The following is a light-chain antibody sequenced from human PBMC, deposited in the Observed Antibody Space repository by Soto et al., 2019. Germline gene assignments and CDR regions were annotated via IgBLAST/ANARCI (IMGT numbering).Light chain of an antibody. V-gene: IGLV2-11*01. CDR3: CSYAGRYSYV. Sequence: QSALTQPRSVSGSPGQSVTISCTGTSSDVGGYDFVSWYQQHPGKAPKLMIYDVGKRPSGVPDRFSGSKSGNTAFLTISGLQAEGEADYYCCSYAGRYSYVFATGTKVTVL. CDR2: DVG. J-gene: IGLJ1*01. CDR1: SSDVGGYDF.